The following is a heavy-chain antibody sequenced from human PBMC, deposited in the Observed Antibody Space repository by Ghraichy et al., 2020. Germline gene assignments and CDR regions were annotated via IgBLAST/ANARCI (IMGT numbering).Heavy chain of an antibody. CDR2: INHSGST. CDR1: GGSFSGYY. Sequence: SETLSLTCAVYGGSFSGYYWSWIRQPPGKGLEWIGEINHSGSTNYNPSLKSRVTISVDTSKNQFSLKLSSVTAADTAVYYCAIPSAGDFGVVIIGYWGQGTLVTVSS. J-gene: IGHJ4*02. V-gene: IGHV4-34*01. D-gene: IGHD3-3*01. CDR3: AIPSAGDFGVVIIGY.